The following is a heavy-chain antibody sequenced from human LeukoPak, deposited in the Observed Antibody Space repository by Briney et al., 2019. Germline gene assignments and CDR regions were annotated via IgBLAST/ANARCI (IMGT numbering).Heavy chain of an antibody. V-gene: IGHV4-38-2*01. CDR3: ARWKDILTGYCFDY. Sequence: SETLCLTCAVSGYSISSGYYWGWIRQPPGKGLEWFGSIYHSGSTYYTPSLKSRVTISVDTSKNPFSLQLSSVTAADTALYYSARWKDILTGYCFDYGGQGTLVTVS. J-gene: IGHJ4*02. CDR2: IYHSGST. D-gene: IGHD3-9*01. CDR1: GYSISSGYY.